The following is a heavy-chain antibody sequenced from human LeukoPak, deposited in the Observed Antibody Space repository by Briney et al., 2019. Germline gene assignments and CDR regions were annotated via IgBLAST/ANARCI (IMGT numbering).Heavy chain of an antibody. J-gene: IGHJ6*03. D-gene: IGHD6-6*01. Sequence: PSETLSLTCTVSGGSISNKYWSWIRQPPGKGLEWIGYIYYSGNTNYNPSPKSRVTILVDTSKNQVSLKLSSVTAAGTAVYFCARDWGVGGRPGYMDVWGKGSTVTVSS. CDR2: IYYSGNT. V-gene: IGHV4-59*01. CDR3: ARDWGVGGRPGYMDV. CDR1: GGSISNKY.